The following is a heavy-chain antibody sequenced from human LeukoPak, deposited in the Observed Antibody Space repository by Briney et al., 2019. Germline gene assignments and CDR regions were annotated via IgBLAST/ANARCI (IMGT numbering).Heavy chain of an antibody. CDR3: ARAAVAGPRRGYYFDY. Sequence: ASVKVSCKASGYTFTSYDINWVRQATGQGLEWMGWMNPNSGNTGYAQKFQGRVTKTRNTSISTAYMELSSLRSEDTAVYYCARAAVAGPRRGYYFDYWGQGTLVTVSS. CDR1: GYTFTSYD. CDR2: MNPNSGNT. D-gene: IGHD6-19*01. J-gene: IGHJ4*02. V-gene: IGHV1-8*01.